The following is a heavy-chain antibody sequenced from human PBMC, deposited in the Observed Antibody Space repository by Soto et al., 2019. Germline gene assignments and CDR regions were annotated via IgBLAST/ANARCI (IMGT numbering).Heavy chain of an antibody. CDR1: GGTFSSYT. D-gene: IGHD3-10*01. Sequence: QVQLVQSGAEVKKPGSSVKVSCKASGGTFSSYTISWVRQAPGQGLEWMGRIIPILGTANYAQKFQDRVTSTADKSTSTASMELSSLRSEDTSVYYCASDGPGPNWGQGTLDIVSS. V-gene: IGHV1-69*08. J-gene: IGHJ4*02. CDR2: IIPILGTA. CDR3: ASDGPGPN.